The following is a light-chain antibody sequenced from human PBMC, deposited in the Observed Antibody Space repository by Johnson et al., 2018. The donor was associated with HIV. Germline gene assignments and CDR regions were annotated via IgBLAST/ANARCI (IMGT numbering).Light chain of an antibody. J-gene: IGLJ1*01. V-gene: IGLV1-51*02. Sequence: QSVLTQPPSVSAAPGQKVSISCSGSSSNIGDNYVSWYQQVPGTAPKLLIYEDTKRPSGIPDRFSGSKSGTSATLAITGLQTWDEADYYCGTWVSSLSGVFGTGTKVTVL. CDR2: EDT. CDR3: GTWVSSLSGV. CDR1: SSNIGDNY.